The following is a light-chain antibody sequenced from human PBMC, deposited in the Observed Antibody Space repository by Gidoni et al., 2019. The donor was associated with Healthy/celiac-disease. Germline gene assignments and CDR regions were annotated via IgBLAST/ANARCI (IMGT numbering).Light chain of an antibody. CDR2: AAS. CDR3: QQSYSTPPFT. J-gene: IGKJ3*01. V-gene: IGKV1-39*01. CDR1: QSISSY. Sequence: DIQMTQSPSSLSASVGDRVTITCRASQSISSYLNWYQQKPGKAPKLLIYAASSLQSGVPSRFSGSRSGTDFTLTISSLQPEDFATYYCQQSYSTPPFTFGPGTKVDIK.